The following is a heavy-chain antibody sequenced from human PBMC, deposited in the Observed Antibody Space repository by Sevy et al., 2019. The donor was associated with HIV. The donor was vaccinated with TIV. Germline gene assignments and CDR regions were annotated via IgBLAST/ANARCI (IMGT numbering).Heavy chain of an antibody. V-gene: IGHV3-21*01. J-gene: IGHJ6*02. CDR2: ISSSSSYI. D-gene: IGHD4-4*01. CDR1: GFTFSSYS. Sequence: GGSLRLSCAASGFTFSSYSMNWVRQAPGKGLEWVSSISSSSSYIYYEDSVKGRFTISRDNGKNSLYLQMNSLRAEDTAVYYCARDDAILFYSNYSGGEFLYYYGMDVWGQGTTVTVSS. CDR3: ARDDAILFYSNYSGGEFLYYYGMDV.